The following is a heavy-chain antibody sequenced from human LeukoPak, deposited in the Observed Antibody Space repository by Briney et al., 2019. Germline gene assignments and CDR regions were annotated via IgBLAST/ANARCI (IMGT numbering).Heavy chain of an antibody. CDR3: ARLRGVRAPFDP. CDR1: GYNFTSYW. CDR2: SYPGDSDT. Sequence: GKSLQISCKGSGYNFTSYWIGWVRPMPGKGLEWMGISYPGDSDTRYSPPFQSHVTITPDNSLSPPYPQGRNLKASDTAMYYGARLRGVRAPFDPWGQGTLVTVSS. D-gene: IGHD3-10*01. V-gene: IGHV5-51*01. J-gene: IGHJ5*02.